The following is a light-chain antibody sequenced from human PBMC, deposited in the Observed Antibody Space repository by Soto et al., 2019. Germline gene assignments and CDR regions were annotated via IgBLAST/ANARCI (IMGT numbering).Light chain of an antibody. CDR2: EAS. J-gene: IGLJ2*01. CDR3: CSYAGSSTYV. V-gene: IGLV2-23*01. CDR1: TSNIGSYIL. Sequence: QSVLTQPASVSGSPGQSITISCTGTTSNIGSYILVSWYQPHPGKAPKLLIYEASTRPSGVSNRFSGSKSGNTASLTISGLQAEDEADYYCCSYAGSSTYVFGGGTKLTVL.